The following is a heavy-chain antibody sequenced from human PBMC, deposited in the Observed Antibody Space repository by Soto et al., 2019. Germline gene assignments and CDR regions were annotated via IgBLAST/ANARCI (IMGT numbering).Heavy chain of an antibody. CDR1: GGSISSGGYS. D-gene: IGHD2-15*01. V-gene: IGHV4-30-2*01. J-gene: IGHJ2*01. CDR3: ASKCCSGGSCYPDWYFDL. CDR2: IYHSGST. Sequence: QLQLQESGSGLVKPSQTLSLTCAVSGGSISSGGYSWSWIRQPPGKGLEWIGYIYHSGSTYYNPSLKTRATISVNRSKNQFSLKLSSVAAADTAVYYCASKCCSGGSCYPDWYFDLWGRGTLVTVSS.